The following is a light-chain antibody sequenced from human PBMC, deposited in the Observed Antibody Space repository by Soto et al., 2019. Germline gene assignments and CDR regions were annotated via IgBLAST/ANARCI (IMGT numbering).Light chain of an antibody. CDR1: QGISSW. Sequence: DIQMTQSPSSLSASVGDRVTITCRATQGISSWLAWYQQKPEKAPKCLIYAASSLQSGVPSRFSGSGSGTDFNLTISSLQPEDFATYYCQQYSRYPYTFGQGTKLEIK. V-gene: IGKV1D-16*01. CDR3: QQYSRYPYT. CDR2: AAS. J-gene: IGKJ2*01.